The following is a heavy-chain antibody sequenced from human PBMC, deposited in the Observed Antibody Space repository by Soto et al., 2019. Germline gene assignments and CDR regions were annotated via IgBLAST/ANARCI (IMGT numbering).Heavy chain of an antibody. D-gene: IGHD3-22*01. CDR2: IYYSGST. Sequence: SETLSLTCTVSGGSISSSSYSWGWIRQPPGEGLEWIGSIYYSGSTYYNPSLKSRVTISVDTSKNQFSLKLSSVTAADTAVYYCARQDIYYYDASGPFDYWGQGTLVTVSS. CDR1: GGSISSSSYS. J-gene: IGHJ4*02. V-gene: IGHV4-39*01. CDR3: ARQDIYYYDASGPFDY.